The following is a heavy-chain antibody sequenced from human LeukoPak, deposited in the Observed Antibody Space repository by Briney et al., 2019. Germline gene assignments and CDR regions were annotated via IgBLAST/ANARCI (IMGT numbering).Heavy chain of an antibody. CDR1: GYSFTSYW. Sequence: GESLKISCKGSGYSFTSYWIGWVRQMPGKGLEWMGIIYPGDSDTRYSPSFQGQVTISADKSISTAYLQWSSLKASDTAMYYCARAEIRAQDYYYYYGMDVWGQGTTVTVSS. D-gene: IGHD1-14*01. V-gene: IGHV5-51*01. J-gene: IGHJ6*02. CDR2: IYPGDSDT. CDR3: ARAEIRAQDYYYYYGMDV.